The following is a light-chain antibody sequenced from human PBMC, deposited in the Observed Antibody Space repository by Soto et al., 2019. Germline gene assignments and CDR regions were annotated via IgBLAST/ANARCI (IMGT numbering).Light chain of an antibody. J-gene: IGKJ2*01. CDR3: QQFSGSPPYT. Sequence: EIVLTQSPGTLSLSPGERATLSCRASQSVSSSYLAWYQQKPGQAPRLLIHGTSSRATGIPDRFSGSGSGTDFTTTINRLEHEDFAVYYCQQFSGSPPYTFGQGTKLDIK. CDR1: QSVSSSY. CDR2: GTS. V-gene: IGKV3-20*01.